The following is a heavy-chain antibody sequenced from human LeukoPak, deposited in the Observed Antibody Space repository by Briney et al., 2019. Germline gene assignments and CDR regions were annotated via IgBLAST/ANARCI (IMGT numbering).Heavy chain of an antibody. CDR1: GYTFTGYY. V-gene: IGHV1-2*02. J-gene: IGHJ4*02. CDR3: ARGGDGILWFGELLIYGFDY. Sequence: ASVKVSCKASGYTFTGYYMHWVRQARGQGLEWMGWINPNSGGTNYAQKFQGGVNMTRVTSISTAYMELSRLRSDGTAVYYCARGGDGILWFGELLIYGFDYWGQGTLVTASS. D-gene: IGHD3-10*01. CDR2: INPNSGGT.